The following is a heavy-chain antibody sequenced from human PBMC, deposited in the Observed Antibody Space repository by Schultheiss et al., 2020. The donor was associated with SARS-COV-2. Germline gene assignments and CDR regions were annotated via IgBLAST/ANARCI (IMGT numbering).Heavy chain of an antibody. CDR3: ARGKWGVGYFDY. V-gene: IGHV4-39*07. CDR2: INHSGST. Sequence: SETLSLTCTVSGGSISSSSYYWGWIRQPPGKGLEWIGEINHSGSTNYNPSLKSRVTISSDTSKNQFSLTLTSVTAADTAVYFCARGKWGVGYFDYWGQGMLVTVSS. D-gene: IGHD3-10*01. J-gene: IGHJ4*02. CDR1: GGSISSSSYY.